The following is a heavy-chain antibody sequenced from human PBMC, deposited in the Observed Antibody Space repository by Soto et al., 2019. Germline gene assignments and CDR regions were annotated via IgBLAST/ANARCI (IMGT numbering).Heavy chain of an antibody. CDR3: ARIRDGYNQPIDY. J-gene: IGHJ4*02. V-gene: IGHV1-69*13. CDR1: GGTFSSYA. CDR2: IIPIFGTA. D-gene: IGHD2-21*01. Sequence: SVKVSCKASGGTFSSYAISWVRQAPGQGLEWMGGIIPIFGTANYAQKFQGRVTITADESTSTAYMELSSLRSEDTATYYCARIRDGYNQPIDYWGQGTLVTVSS.